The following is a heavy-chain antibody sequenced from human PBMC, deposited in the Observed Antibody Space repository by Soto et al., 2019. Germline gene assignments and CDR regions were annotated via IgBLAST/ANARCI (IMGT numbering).Heavy chain of an antibody. V-gene: IGHV3-23*01. J-gene: IGHJ6*02. D-gene: IGHD3-10*01. CDR3: ANFGYRRYYYYGMDV. CDR2: ISGSGGST. Sequence: EVQLLESGGGLVQPGGSLRLSCAASGFTFSSYAMSWVRQAPGKGLEWVSAISGSGGSTYYADSVKGRFTISRDNSKNTLYLQMHSLRAEDTAVYYCANFGYRRYYYYGMDVWGQGTTVTVSS. CDR1: GFTFSSYA.